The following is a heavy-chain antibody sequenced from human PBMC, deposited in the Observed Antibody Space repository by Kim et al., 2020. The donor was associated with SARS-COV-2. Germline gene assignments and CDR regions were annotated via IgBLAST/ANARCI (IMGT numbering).Heavy chain of an antibody. CDR3: ARVRSSGWYWFDP. V-gene: IGHV4-4*07. Sequence: YTPSLKSRVTMSVDTSKNQFSLKLSSVTAADTAVYYCARVRSSGWYWFDPWGQGTLVTVSS. J-gene: IGHJ5*02. D-gene: IGHD6-19*01.